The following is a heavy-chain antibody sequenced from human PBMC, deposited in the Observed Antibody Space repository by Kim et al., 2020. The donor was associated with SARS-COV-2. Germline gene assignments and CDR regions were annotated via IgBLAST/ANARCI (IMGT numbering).Heavy chain of an antibody. V-gene: IGHV3-9*01. D-gene: IGHD1-26*01. CDR3: AKDKWDLLPGYYFDY. J-gene: IGHJ4*02. CDR2: ISWNSGSI. Sequence: GGSLRLSCAASGFTFGDYAMHWVRQAPGKGLEWVSGISWNSGSIGYADSVKGRFTISRDNAKNSLYLQMNSLRAEDTALYYCAKDKWDLLPGYYFDYWGQGTMVTVSS. CDR1: GFTFGDYA.